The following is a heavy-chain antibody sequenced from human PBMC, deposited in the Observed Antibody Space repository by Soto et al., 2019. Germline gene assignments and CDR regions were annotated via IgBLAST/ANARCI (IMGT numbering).Heavy chain of an antibody. CDR1: GDSINNSHW. J-gene: IGHJ5*02. CDR2: TYHSGTT. Sequence: QVQLQESGPGLVQPSGTLSLTCAVSGDSINNSHWWSWVRQTPGTGLEWIGETYHSGTTNYNPSLKTQVTISIDKSKNQFSLKMNSVTAADTAVYYCAREVNSSPARGPNWFDPWGQGTLVTVSS. V-gene: IGHV4-4*02. D-gene: IGHD6-13*01. CDR3: AREVNSSPARGPNWFDP.